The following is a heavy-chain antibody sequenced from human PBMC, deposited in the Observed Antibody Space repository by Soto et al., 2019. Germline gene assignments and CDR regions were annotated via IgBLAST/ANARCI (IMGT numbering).Heavy chain of an antibody. D-gene: IGHD7-27*01. J-gene: IGHJ5*02. CDR1: GGTFSSYA. V-gene: IGHV1-69*01. CDR3: ARTDNNWGTGDNWFDP. Sequence: QVQLVQSGAEVKKPGSSVKVSCKASGGTFSSYAISWVRQAPGQVLEWMGGIIPIFGTANYAQKFQGIVTITADESTSTAYMELSSLRSEDTGVYYCARTDNNWGTGDNWFDPWGQGTRVTVSS. CDR2: IIPIFGTA.